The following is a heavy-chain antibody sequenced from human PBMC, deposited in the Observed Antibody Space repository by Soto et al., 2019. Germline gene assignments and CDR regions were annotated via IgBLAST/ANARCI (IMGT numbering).Heavy chain of an antibody. CDR2: IKSKTNGGTT. V-gene: IGHV3-15*07. Sequence: EVQLVESGGGLVKPGGSLRLSCAASGFSFSNAWMNWVRQAPGKGLEWVGRIKSKTNGGTTDYAAPVKGRFTISRDDSKNTLHLQMSSLKTEDTAVYYCTTARGYYGLDVWGQGTTVPVSS. J-gene: IGHJ6*02. CDR1: GFSFSNAW. CDR3: TTARGYYGLDV.